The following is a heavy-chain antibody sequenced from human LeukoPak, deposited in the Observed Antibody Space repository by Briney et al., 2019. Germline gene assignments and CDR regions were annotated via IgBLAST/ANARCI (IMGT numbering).Heavy chain of an antibody. J-gene: IGHJ4*02. Sequence: PGGSLRLSCAASGFTFNTYAMTWVRQAPGKGLEWVSSITANGGSTYYADSVKGRFTTSRDNSKSTLYLQMNSLRGDDTAVYHCARDSGSYLQPTDYWGQGTLVTVSS. CDR1: GFTFNTYA. CDR3: ARDSGSYLQPTDY. V-gene: IGHV3-23*01. D-gene: IGHD1-26*01. CDR2: ITANGGST.